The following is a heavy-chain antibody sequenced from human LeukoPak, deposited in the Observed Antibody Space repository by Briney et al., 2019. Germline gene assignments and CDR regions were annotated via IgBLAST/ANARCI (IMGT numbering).Heavy chain of an antibody. CDR3: ARDGYYYDSSGYLSVRAFDI. J-gene: IGHJ3*02. D-gene: IGHD3-22*01. CDR2: IYYSGST. V-gene: IGHV4-59*12. CDR1: GGSISSYY. Sequence: SETLSLTCTVSGGSISSYYWSWIRQPPGKGLEWIGYIYYSGSTNYNPSLKSRVTISVDTSKSQFSLKLSSVTAADTAVYYCARDGYYYDSSGYLSVRAFDIWGQGTMVTASS.